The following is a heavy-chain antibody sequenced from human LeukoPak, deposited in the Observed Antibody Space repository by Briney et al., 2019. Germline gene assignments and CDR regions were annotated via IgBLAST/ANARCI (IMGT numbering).Heavy chain of an antibody. CDR3: ATHGPYSSSWYGY. D-gene: IGHD6-13*01. J-gene: IGHJ4*02. V-gene: IGHV5-51*01. CDR2: IYPGDSDT. CDR1: GYSFTSYW. Sequence: GESLKISCKGSGYSFTSYWIGWLRPMPGKGLEWMGIIYPGDSDTRYSPSFQGQVTISADKSISTAYLQWSSLKASDTAMYYCATHGPYSSSWYGYWGQGTLVTVSS.